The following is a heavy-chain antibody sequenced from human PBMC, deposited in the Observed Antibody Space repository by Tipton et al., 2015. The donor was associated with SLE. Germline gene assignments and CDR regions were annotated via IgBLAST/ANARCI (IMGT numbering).Heavy chain of an antibody. V-gene: IGHV4-31*03. D-gene: IGHD1-7*01. CDR1: GGSISSGGYY. Sequence: TLSLTCTVSGGSISSGGYYWTWIRQLPGKGPEWIGYIYYSGNTYYNPSLGSRLTISVDTSKDQLSLRLTSVTAADTAVYYCARATDWNLSPDVWGKGTTVTVSS. CDR3: ARATDWNLSPDV. CDR2: IYYSGNT. J-gene: IGHJ6*04.